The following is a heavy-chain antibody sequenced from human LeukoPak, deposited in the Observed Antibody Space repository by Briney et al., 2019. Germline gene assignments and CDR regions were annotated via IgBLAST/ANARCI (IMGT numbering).Heavy chain of an antibody. V-gene: IGHV1-69*13. CDR1: GGTFSSYA. CDR2: IIPIFGTA. J-gene: IGHJ6*03. CDR3: ARGIGRAATTRLYYMDV. Sequence: ASVKVSCKASGGTFSSYAISWVRQAPGQGLEWMGGIIPIFGTANYAQKFQGRVTITADESTSTAYMELSRLRSDDTAVYYCARGIGRAATTRLYYMDVWGKGTTVTVSS. D-gene: IGHD2-15*01.